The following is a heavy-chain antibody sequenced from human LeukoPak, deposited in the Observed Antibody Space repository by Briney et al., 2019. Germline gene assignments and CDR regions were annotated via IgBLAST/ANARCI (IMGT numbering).Heavy chain of an antibody. V-gene: IGHV4-39*01. CDR2: IDYSGST. J-gene: IGHJ4*02. D-gene: IGHD5-24*01. CDR1: GFTFSSYW. Sequence: PGGSLRLSCAASGFTFSSYWMSWVRQPPGKGLEWIGSIDYSGSTYYNPSLKSRVTISVDTSKNQFSLKLSSVTAADTAVYYCARHDGDGYNNFDYWGQGTLVTVSS. CDR3: ARHDGDGYNNFDY.